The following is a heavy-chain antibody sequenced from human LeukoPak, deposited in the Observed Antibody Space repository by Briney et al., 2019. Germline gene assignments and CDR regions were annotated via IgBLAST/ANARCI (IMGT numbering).Heavy chain of an antibody. V-gene: IGHV1-2*02. D-gene: IGHD3-9*01. CDR2: INPNSGGT. CDR3: TRAGLLIGYDY. CDR1: GYTFTGHY. Sequence: ASVKVSCKASGYTFTGHYMHWVRQAPGQGLEWMGWINPNSGGTNYAQKFQGRVTMTRDTSISTAYMELSRLRSDDTAVYYCTRAGLLIGYDYWGQGPLVAVSS. J-gene: IGHJ4*02.